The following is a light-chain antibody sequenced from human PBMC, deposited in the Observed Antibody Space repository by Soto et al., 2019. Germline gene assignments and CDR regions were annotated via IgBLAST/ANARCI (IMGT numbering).Light chain of an antibody. V-gene: IGKV1-5*03. CDR1: QNIKNW. Sequence: DIQMTQSPSTLSASVGDRVTIACRASQNIKNWLAWYQQKPGKVPKLLIYTASSLESGVPSRFSGSGSGTEFTLTISSLQPDDFATYYCQQYSSYSRGTFGQGTKVEIK. CDR3: QQYSSYSRGT. CDR2: TAS. J-gene: IGKJ1*01.